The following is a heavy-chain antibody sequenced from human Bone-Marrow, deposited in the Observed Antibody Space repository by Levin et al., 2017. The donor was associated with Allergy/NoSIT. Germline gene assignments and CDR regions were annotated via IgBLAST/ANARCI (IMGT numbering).Heavy chain of an antibody. CDR3: ARRTRFVVDY. CDR2: IHYSGST. J-gene: IGHJ4*02. V-gene: IGHV4-39*07. CDR1: GDFINNTNYY. Sequence: SETLSLTCTVSGDFINNTNYYWGWIRQPPGRGLEWIGCIHYSGSTYYNPSLKSRVTISLDTSKNHFSLKLNSVTAADTAVYYCARRTRFVVDYWGQGTLVTVSS. D-gene: IGHD3-3*01.